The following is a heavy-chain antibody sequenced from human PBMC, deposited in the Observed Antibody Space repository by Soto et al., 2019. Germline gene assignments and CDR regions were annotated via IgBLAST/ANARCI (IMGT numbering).Heavy chain of an antibody. CDR2: IYWDDSK. CDR3: AHRGPEDWPLDY. D-gene: IGHD3-9*01. J-gene: IGHJ4*02. CDR1: GVSLSSYYW. Sequence: TLSLSCVVSGVSLSSYYWSWIRQPPGKALEWLAVIYWDDSKHYSPSLRSRLTITKDTSKNQVVLTMTNMDPMDTGTYYCAHRGPEDWPLDYWGQGTLVTVSS. V-gene: IGHV2-5*08.